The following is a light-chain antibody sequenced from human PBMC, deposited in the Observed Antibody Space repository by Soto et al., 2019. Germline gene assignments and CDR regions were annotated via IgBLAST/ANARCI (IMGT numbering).Light chain of an antibody. CDR3: ETWDSNTRV. Sequence: QSVLTQSSSASASLGSSVKLTCTLSSGHSSYIIAWHQQQPGKAPRYLIKLEGSGSYNKGSGVPDRFSGSSSGADRYLTISNLQFEDEADYYCETWDSNTRVFGTGTKVTVL. J-gene: IGLJ1*01. V-gene: IGLV4-60*02. CDR2: LEGSGSY. CDR1: SGHSSYI.